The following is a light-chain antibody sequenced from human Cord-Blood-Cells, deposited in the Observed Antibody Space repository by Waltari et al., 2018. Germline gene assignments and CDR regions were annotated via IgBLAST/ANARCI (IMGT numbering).Light chain of an antibody. CDR1: QSVSSY. CDR2: DAS. CDR3: QQRSNWLT. Sequence: EIVLTQSPATLSFSPGERATLSCRANQSVSSYLAWYQQKPGQAPRLLIYDASNRATGIPARFSGSGSGTDFTLTISSLEPEDFAVYYCQQRSNWLTFGGGTKVEIK. V-gene: IGKV3-11*01. J-gene: IGKJ4*01.